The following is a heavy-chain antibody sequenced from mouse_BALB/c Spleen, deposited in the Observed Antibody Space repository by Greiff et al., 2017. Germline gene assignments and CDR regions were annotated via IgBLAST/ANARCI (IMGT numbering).Heavy chain of an antibody. Sequence: EVKLVESGGGLVQPGGSRKLSCAASGFTFSDYRMAWVRQAPGKGPEWVAFISNLAYSIYYADTVTGRFTISRENAKNTLYLEMSSLRSEDTAMYYCARYRDDSFAYWGQGTLVTVSA. J-gene: IGHJ3*01. V-gene: IGHV5-15*02. CDR1: GFTFSDYR. CDR3: ARYRDDSFAY. CDR2: ISNLAYSI. D-gene: IGHD2-14*01.